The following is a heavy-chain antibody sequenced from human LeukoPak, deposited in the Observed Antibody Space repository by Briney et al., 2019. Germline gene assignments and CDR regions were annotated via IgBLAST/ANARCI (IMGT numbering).Heavy chain of an antibody. V-gene: IGHV3-48*01. J-gene: IGHJ4*02. D-gene: IGHD3-9*01. CDR1: GFTFSSYC. CDR3: AKDRYYDILTGYFDY. Sequence: PGGSLRLSCAASGFTFSSYCMNWVRQAPGKGLEWVSYISSSSSTIYYADSVKGRFTISRDNAKNSLYLQMNSLRAEDTAVYYCAKDRYYDILTGYFDYWGQGTLVTVSS. CDR2: ISSSSSTI.